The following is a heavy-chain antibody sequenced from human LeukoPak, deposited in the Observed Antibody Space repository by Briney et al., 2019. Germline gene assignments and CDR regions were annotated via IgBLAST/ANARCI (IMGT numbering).Heavy chain of an antibody. CDR3: ARAYYDILTGSIRRYIWFDP. J-gene: IGHJ5*02. CDR2: INHSGST. Sequence: SETLSLTCAVYGGSFSGYYWSWIRQPPGKGLEWIGEINHSGSTNYNPSLKSRVTISVDTSKNQFSLKLSSVTAADTAVYYSARAYYDILTGSIRRYIWFDPWGQGTLVTVSS. V-gene: IGHV4-34*01. D-gene: IGHD3-9*01. CDR1: GGSFSGYY.